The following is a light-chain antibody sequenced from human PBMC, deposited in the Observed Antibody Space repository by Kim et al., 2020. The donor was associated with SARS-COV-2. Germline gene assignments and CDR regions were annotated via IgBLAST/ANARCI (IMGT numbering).Light chain of an antibody. CDR1: QSINKY. J-gene: IGKJ2*01. V-gene: IGKV1-39*01. CDR2: AAS. CDR3: QQSYSSLPYT. Sequence: DIQMTQSPSSLSASVGDRVSITCRASQSINKYLNWYQQKPGKAPKLLIYAASGLERGVPSRFSGTGFGTDFTLTIISVQPEDFATYYCQQSYSSLPYTFGQGTKLE.